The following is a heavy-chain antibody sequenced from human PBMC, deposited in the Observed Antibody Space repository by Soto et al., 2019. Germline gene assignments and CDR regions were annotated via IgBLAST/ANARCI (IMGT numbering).Heavy chain of an antibody. J-gene: IGHJ4*02. V-gene: IGHV4-34*01. CDR1: GGSFSGYY. Sequence: LSLTYAVYGGSFSGYYWNWIRQPPGKELEWIGEINHSGSTNYNPSLKSRVTISVDTSKNKFSLKLSSVTAADTAVYYCARGLPGDCSSTSCPSFDYWGQGTLVTVSS. CDR3: ARGLPGDCSSTSCPSFDY. D-gene: IGHD2-2*01. CDR2: INHSGST.